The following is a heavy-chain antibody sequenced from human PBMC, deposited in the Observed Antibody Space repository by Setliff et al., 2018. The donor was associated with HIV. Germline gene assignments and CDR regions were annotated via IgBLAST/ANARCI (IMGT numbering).Heavy chain of an antibody. CDR2: IFYSGTT. V-gene: IGHV4-39*07. CDR3: ARGVVDYDFWSGSGDYYYMDV. D-gene: IGHD3-3*01. J-gene: IGHJ6*03. Sequence: SETLSLTCSVSGASISSISYYWGWIRQPPGKGLEWIGSIFYSGTTNYNPSLKSRVTISADTSKNQISLKVKSVTAADTAVYYCARGVVDYDFWSGSGDYYYMDVWGKGTTVTVSS. CDR1: GASISSISYY.